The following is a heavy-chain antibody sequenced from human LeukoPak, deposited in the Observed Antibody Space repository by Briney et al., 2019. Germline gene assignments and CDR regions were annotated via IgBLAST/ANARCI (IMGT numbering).Heavy chain of an antibody. CDR2: IYTSGST. D-gene: IGHD3-3*01. V-gene: IGHV4-61*02. CDR3: ARAPSTIFGVITLDYFDY. CDR1: GGSISSSSYY. J-gene: IGHJ4*02. Sequence: PSETLSLTCTVSGGSISSSSYYWSWIRQPAGKGLEWIGRIYTSGSTNYNPSLKSRVTISVDTSKNQFSLKLSSVTAADTAVYYCARAPSTIFGVITLDYFDYWGQGTLVTVSS.